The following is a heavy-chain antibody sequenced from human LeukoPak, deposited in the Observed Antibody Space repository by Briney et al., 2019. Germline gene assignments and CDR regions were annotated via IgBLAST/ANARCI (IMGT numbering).Heavy chain of an antibody. J-gene: IGHJ3*02. CDR3: ARRTHSGSKGAFDI. D-gene: IGHD1-26*01. CDR2: IYYRGST. CDR1: GGPLSSGSYY. Sequence: TSETLSFTCTVAGGPLSSGSYYWRWIRPPPGKGLEWIARIYYRGSTYYHPPLTRRVTISVDTSKTQFSLKLSSVTAADTAVYYCARRTHSGSKGAFDIWGQGTMVTVSS. V-gene: IGHV4-39*01.